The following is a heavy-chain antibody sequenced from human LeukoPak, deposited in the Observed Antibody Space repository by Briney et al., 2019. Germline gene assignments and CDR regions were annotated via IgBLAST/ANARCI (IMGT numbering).Heavy chain of an antibody. Sequence: GGSLRLSCAASGFTFSSYEMNWVRQAPGKVLEWVSYISGSGSPIYYADSVRGRFTISRDNAKNSLYLQVNSLRAEDTAVYYCARDNITYGFPFYYYMDVWGKGTTVTVSS. J-gene: IGHJ6*03. CDR2: ISGSGSPI. CDR3: ARDNITYGFPFYYYMDV. D-gene: IGHD3-10*01. V-gene: IGHV3-48*03. CDR1: GFTFSSYE.